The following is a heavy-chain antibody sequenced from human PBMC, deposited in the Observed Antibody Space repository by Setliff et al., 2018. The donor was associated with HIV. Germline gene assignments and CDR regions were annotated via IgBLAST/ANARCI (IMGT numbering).Heavy chain of an antibody. CDR3: ARYYFGSASRNFYQFMDV. CDR1: GGSISSYY. CDR2: INHSGST. D-gene: IGHD3-10*01. V-gene: IGHV4-34*01. J-gene: IGHJ6*03. Sequence: PSETLSLTCTISGGSISSYYWSWIRQPPGKGLEWIGEINHSGSTNYNPSLKSRVTISVDTSKNQFSLRLSSVIAADTAVYYCARYYFGSASRNFYQFMDVWGKGTTVTVSS.